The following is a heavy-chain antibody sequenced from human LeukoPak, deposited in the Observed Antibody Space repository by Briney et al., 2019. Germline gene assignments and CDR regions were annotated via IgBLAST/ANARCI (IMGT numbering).Heavy chain of an antibody. CDR2: ISGSGGST. J-gene: IGHJ4*02. CDR1: GFTFSSYA. D-gene: IGHD6-13*01. V-gene: IGHV3-23*01. CDR3: ASYSSSLQFDY. Sequence: GGSLRLSCAASGFTFSSYAMSWVRQAPGKGLEWVSAISGSGGSTYYADSVKGRFTISRDNAKNSLYLQMNSLRAEDTAVYYCASYSSSLQFDYWGQGTLVTVSS.